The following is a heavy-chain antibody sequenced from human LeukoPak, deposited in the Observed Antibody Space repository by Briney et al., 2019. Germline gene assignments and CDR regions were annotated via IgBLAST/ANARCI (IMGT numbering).Heavy chain of an antibody. D-gene: IGHD3-3*01. CDR2: ISSSSGRT. J-gene: IGHJ4*02. CDR1: GFTFRSYA. V-gene: IGHV3-23*01. Sequence: GGSLRLSCAASGFTFRSYAMSWVRQAPGKGLEWVSVISSSSGRTDYADSVKGRLTIYRDNSNNTLYLQMNSLRVDDTAVYYCAKGYDFWSGYPGDWGQGIQVTVPS. CDR3: AKGYDFWSGYPGD.